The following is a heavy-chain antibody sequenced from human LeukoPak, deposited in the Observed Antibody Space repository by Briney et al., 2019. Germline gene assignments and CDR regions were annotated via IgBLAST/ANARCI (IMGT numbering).Heavy chain of an antibody. CDR2: IYYSGST. CDR1: GGSISSCY. J-gene: IGHJ4*02. D-gene: IGHD6-13*01. CDR3: ARQAIAAAGNTYFDY. Sequence: SETLPLTCTVSGGSISSCYWSWIRQPPGKGLEWIGYIYYSGSTNYNPSLKSRVTISVDTSKNQFSLKLSSVTAADTAVYYCARQAIAAAGNTYFDYWGQGTLVTVSS. V-gene: IGHV4-59*01.